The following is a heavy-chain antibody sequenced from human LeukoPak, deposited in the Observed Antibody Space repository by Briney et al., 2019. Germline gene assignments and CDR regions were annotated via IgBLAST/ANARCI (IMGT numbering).Heavy chain of an antibody. J-gene: IGHJ4*02. D-gene: IGHD5-24*01. CDR1: GFTFSNAW. CDR3: AKGPVEMATILFFDY. CDR2: ISGSGGST. V-gene: IGHV3-23*01. Sequence: GGSLRLSCAASGFTFSNAWMSWVRQAPGKGLEWVSAISGSGGSTYYADSVKGRFTISRDNSKNTLYLQMNSLRAEDTAVYYCAKGPVEMATILFFDYWGQGTLVTVSS.